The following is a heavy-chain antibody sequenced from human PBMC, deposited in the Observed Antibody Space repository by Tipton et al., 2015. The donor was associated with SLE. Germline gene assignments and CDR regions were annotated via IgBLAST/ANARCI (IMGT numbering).Heavy chain of an antibody. J-gene: IGHJ6*02. D-gene: IGHD3-3*01. CDR1: GDSISASY. CDR2: VHYIESS. V-gene: IGHV4-59*08. CDR3: ARLYDFWSGFNQFGMDV. Sequence: TLSLTCTVSGDSISASYWSWIRQPPGKGLEWTGYVHYIESSKYNPSLKSRVTISLDTAKNQFSLRVTSVTAADTAVYYCARLYDFWSGFNQFGMDVWGQGATVTVSS.